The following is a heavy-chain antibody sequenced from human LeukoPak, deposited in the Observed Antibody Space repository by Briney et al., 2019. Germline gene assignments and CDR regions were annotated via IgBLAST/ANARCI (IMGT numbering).Heavy chain of an antibody. Sequence: GGSLRLSCAASGFTLSSYAMSWVRHAPGKGLEWVSGINWNGGRTGYGDSVKGRFTIFRDNAKNSLYLQMNSLRAEDTALYFCARDYASGSLYYFDSWGQGTLVTVSS. CDR2: INWNGGRT. V-gene: IGHV3-20*04. D-gene: IGHD3-10*01. CDR3: ARDYASGSLYYFDS. J-gene: IGHJ4*02. CDR1: GFTLSSYA.